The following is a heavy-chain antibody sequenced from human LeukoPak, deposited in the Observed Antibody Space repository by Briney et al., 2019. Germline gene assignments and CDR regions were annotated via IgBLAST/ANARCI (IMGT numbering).Heavy chain of an antibody. V-gene: IGHV3-66*01. Sequence: PGGSLRLSCAASGFIFSSYAMSWVRQAPGKGLEWVSVIYSDGTTSNADSVKGRFTISRDNSKNTVYLQIHSLRAEDTAVYYCARDKDAWGQGTLVTVSS. CDR2: IYSDGTT. CDR3: ARDKDA. CDR1: GFIFSSYA. J-gene: IGHJ5*02.